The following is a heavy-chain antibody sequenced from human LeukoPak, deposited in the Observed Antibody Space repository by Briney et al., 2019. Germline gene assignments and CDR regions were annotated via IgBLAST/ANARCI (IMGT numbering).Heavy chain of an antibody. J-gene: IGHJ4*02. CDR1: GGSFSGYY. CDR2: INHSGST. CDR3: ARGGHRPLDY. V-gene: IGHV4-34*01. Sequence: SETLSLTCAVYGGSFSGYYWSWIRQPPGKGLEWIGEINHSGSTNYNPSLKSRVTISVDTSKNQSSLKLSSVTAADTAVYYCARGGHRPLDYWGQGTLVTVSS.